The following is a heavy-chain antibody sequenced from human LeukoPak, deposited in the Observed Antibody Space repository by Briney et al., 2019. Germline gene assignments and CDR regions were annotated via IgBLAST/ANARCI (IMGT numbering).Heavy chain of an antibody. D-gene: IGHD1-1*01. Sequence: SETLSLTCAVSGYSISSGYYWGWIRQPPGKGLEWIVSIFYSVSAYYNPSLKSRVTISLDASKNQFSLKLRSVTATDTAVYYCASINWSRSYFDYWGQGTLVTVSS. J-gene: IGHJ4*02. V-gene: IGHV4-38-2*01. CDR3: ASINWSRSYFDY. CDR1: GYSISSGYY. CDR2: IFYSVSA.